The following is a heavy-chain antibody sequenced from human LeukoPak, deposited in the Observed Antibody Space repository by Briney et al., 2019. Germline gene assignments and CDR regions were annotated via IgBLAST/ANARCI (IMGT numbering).Heavy chain of an antibody. Sequence: GGSLRLSCAASGFTFSSYWMSWVRQAPGKGLEWMANIKEDGSRKYYVDPVKGRFTISRDNAKKSLYLQMNSLRAEDTAVYYCASSSGMDYDFWSGYSHDYWGQGTLVTVSS. D-gene: IGHD3-3*01. J-gene: IGHJ4*02. CDR3: ASSSGMDYDFWSGYSHDY. CDR2: IKEDGSRK. V-gene: IGHV3-7*01. CDR1: GFTFSSYW.